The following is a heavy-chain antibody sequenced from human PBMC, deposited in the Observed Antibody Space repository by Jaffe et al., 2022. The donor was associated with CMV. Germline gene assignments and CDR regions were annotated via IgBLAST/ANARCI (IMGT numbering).Heavy chain of an antibody. D-gene: IGHD1-20*01. J-gene: IGHJ6*03. V-gene: IGHV4-34*01. CDR2: IRDSGST. Sequence: QVQLQQWGAGLLKPSETLSLTCAVYGGSFSGAYWIWIRQSPVKGLEWIGEIRDSGSTNYNPSLQSRVTMSLDTSKTHFSLKVSSLTAADTAVYYCARGLITGTTWNYYYYMDVWGEGTTVTVSS. CDR1: GGSFSGAY. CDR3: ARGLITGTTWNYYYYMDV.